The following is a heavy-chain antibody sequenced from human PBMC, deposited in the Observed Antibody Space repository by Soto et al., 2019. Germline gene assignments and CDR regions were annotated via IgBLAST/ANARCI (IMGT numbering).Heavy chain of an antibody. CDR2: TYYSGSA. V-gene: IGHV4-31*03. CDR3: VTHLTRGSYYALDV. CDR1: GGSISSVGFH. D-gene: IGHD5-12*01. Sequence: SETLSLTCTVSGGSISSVGFHWYWIRQHPGKGLEWIGYTYYSGSAYYNPSLKSRVSISVDTSKNRFSLNLSSVTAADTALYYCVTHLTRGSYYALDVWGRGTKVTVSS. J-gene: IGHJ6*02.